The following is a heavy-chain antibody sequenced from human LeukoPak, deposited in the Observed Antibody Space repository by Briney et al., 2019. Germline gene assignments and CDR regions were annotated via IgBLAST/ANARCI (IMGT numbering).Heavy chain of an antibody. CDR1: GGSFSGYY. CDR3: ARALYQPEMATIYYFDY. CDR2: INHSGST. D-gene: IGHD5-12*01. Sequence: PSETLSLTCAVYGGSFSGYYWSWIRQPPGKGLEWIGEINHSGSTNYNPSLRSRVTISVDTSKNQFSLKLSSVTAADTAVYYCARALYQPEMATIYYFDYWGQGTLVTVSS. V-gene: IGHV4-34*01. J-gene: IGHJ4*02.